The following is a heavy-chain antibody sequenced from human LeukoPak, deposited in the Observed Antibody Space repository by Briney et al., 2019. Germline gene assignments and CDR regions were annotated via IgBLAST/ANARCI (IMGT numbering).Heavy chain of an antibody. CDR2: FDPEDGET. D-gene: IGHD3-10*01. CDR1: GYTLTELS. V-gene: IGHV1-24*01. Sequence: GSVKVSCEVSGYTLTELSMHWVRQAPGKGLEWMGGFDPEDGETIYAQKFQGRVTMTEDTSTDTGYMELSSLRSEDTAVYYCATGLSTVRDSRSYYYSMYAWGQGTTVTVSS. CDR3: ATGLSTVRDSRSYYYSMYA. J-gene: IGHJ6*02.